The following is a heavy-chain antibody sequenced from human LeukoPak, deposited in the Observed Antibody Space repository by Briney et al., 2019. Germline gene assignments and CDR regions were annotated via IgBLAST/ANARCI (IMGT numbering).Heavy chain of an antibody. J-gene: IGHJ4*02. CDR1: GGSFSGYY. Sequence: SETLSLTCAVYGGSFSGYYWSWIRQPPGKGLEWIGEINHSGSTNYNPSLKSRVTISVDTSKNQFSLKLSSVTAADTAVYYCARVVTMVRGVIIGFDYWGQGTLVTVSS. CDR2: INHSGST. CDR3: ARVVTMVRGVIIGFDY. V-gene: IGHV4-34*01. D-gene: IGHD3-10*01.